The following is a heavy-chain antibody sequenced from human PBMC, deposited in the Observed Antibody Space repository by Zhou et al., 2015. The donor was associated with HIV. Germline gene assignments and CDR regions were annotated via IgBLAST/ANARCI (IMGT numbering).Heavy chain of an antibody. V-gene: IGHV1-8*01. D-gene: IGHD2/OR15-2a*01. CDR1: GYTFTSCD. CDR2: MNTNGGQT. Sequence: QVQLVQSGAEVRKPGASVRVSCEASGYTFTSCDINWVRQAAGQGLEWMGWMNTNGGQTGYAQKFQGRLTMTRNTSISTAYLELNSLRSEDTAVYYCARGVRPKGVVPLSIYFDPWGQGTLVTVSS. J-gene: IGHJ5*02. CDR3: ARGVRPKGVVPLSIYFDP.